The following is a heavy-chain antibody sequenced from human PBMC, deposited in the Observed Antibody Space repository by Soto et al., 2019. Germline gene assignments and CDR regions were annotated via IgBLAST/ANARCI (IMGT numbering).Heavy chain of an antibody. D-gene: IGHD6-19*01. J-gene: IGHJ5*02. CDR2: ISYDGNNK. Sequence: GGSLRLSCAASGFTYSTYTMHWVRQAPGKGLEWVAVISYDGNNKFYADSVKGRFTISRDNAKNSLYLQMNSLRAEDTAVYYCARAEYSSGWFDPWGQGTLVTVSS. V-gene: IGHV3-30-3*01. CDR3: ARAEYSSGWFDP. CDR1: GFTYSTYT.